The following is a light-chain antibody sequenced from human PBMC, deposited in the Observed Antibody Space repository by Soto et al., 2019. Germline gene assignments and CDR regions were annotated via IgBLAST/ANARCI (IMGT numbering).Light chain of an antibody. CDR1: QSVNSTY. CDR3: QQYDSSLYT. Sequence: EIVLTQSPGTLSLSPGERATLSCTASQSVNSTYLAWYQQKPGQAPRLLIYSASTRATGIPDRFSGSGSGTDFTLTISRLEPEDFAVYYCQQYDSSLYTFGQGTNLEIK. V-gene: IGKV3-20*01. J-gene: IGKJ2*01. CDR2: SAS.